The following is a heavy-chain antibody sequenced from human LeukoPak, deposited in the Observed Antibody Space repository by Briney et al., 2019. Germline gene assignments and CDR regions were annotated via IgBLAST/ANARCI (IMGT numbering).Heavy chain of an antibody. Sequence: PGGSLRLPCAASGFTFDDYAMHWVRQAPGKGLEWVSGISWNSGSIGYADSVKGRFTISRDNAKNSLYLQMNSLRAEDTALYYCAKDRLNGVTITFGGVIVDYWGQGTLVTVSS. CDR2: ISWNSGSI. V-gene: IGHV3-9*01. J-gene: IGHJ4*02. CDR1: GFTFDDYA. D-gene: IGHD3-16*02. CDR3: AKDRLNGVTITFGGVIVDY.